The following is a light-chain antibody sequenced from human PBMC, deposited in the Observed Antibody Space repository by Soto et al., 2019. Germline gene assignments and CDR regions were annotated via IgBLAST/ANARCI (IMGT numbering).Light chain of an antibody. CDR2: GAS. CDR3: QQYCRSFT. Sequence: EIVLTQSPGTLSLSPGERATLSCRASQSVHNNYLACYQQKPGHAPRLLIYGASSRATGIPDRFSGSGSATDLTLTISRLEREDVAVYYSQQYCRSFTCGPGTKVDIK. V-gene: IGKV3-20*01. J-gene: IGKJ3*01. CDR1: QSVHNNY.